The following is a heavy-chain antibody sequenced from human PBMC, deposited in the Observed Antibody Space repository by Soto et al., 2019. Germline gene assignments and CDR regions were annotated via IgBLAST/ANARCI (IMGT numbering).Heavy chain of an antibody. CDR3: ARAFPSNKYYFDS. Sequence: ASVKVSCKTSVGTFNSYIITWVRQAPGQGLEWMGGIIPIFGSADYAPKLQGRVTINADESTSTAYMELSSLRYEDTAVYYCARAFPSNKYYFDSWGQGTQVTVSS. J-gene: IGHJ4*02. D-gene: IGHD3-3*02. CDR1: VGTFNSYI. V-gene: IGHV1-69*13. CDR2: IIPIFGSA.